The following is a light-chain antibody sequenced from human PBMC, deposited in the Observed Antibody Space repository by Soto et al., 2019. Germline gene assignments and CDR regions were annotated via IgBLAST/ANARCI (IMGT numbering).Light chain of an antibody. V-gene: IGKV1-5*01. CDR3: HQYNSYPRT. J-gene: IGKJ1*01. Sequence: IPLTHPPSTLSASVGDTVTLTGRASQSISSWLAWYQQKAGKAPKLLIYDASTLESGVPSRFSGSGSGTEFTLTISSLQPEDFACYYWHQYNSYPRTFGQGTKVDIK. CDR2: DAS. CDR1: QSISSW.